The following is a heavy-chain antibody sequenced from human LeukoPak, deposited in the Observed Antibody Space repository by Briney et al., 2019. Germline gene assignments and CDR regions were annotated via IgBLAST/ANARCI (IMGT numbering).Heavy chain of an antibody. J-gene: IGHJ4*02. CDR2: INHSGST. CDR3: AAQGYSYGRTSDY. Sequence: PSETLSLTCAVYGGSFSGYYWSWIRQPPGKGLEWIGEINHSGSTNYNPSLKSRVTISVDTSKNQFSLKLSSVTAADTAVYYCAAQGYSYGRTSDYWGQGTLVTVSS. D-gene: IGHD5-18*01. CDR1: GGSFSGYY. V-gene: IGHV4-34*01.